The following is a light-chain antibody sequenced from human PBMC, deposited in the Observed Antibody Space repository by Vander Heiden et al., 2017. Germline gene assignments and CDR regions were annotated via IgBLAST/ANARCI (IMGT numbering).Light chain of an antibody. V-gene: IGLV1-47*02. Sequence: QSVLTQPPSASGPPGQRVTISCSGSNSNIGNNFLSWYQQLPGTAPKLRFYTNNQRPSGVPDRVSGSKSGTSASLAISGRRSEDEADYYCASWDDSLSGWVFGGGTKLTVL. CDR1: NSNIGNNF. CDR2: TNN. CDR3: ASWDDSLSGWV. J-gene: IGLJ3*02.